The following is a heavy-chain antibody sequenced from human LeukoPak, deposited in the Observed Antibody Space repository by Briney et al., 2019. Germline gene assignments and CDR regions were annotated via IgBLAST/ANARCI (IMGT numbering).Heavy chain of an antibody. CDR3: ARDGCSSTRCSAGGNWFDP. Sequence: SVKVSCKASGGTFSSYAISWVRQAPGQGLEWMGGIIPIFGTANYAQRFQGRVTMTRDTSTSTVYMELSSLRSEDTGMYYCARDGCSSTRCSAGGNWFDPRGQGTLVTVSS. V-gene: IGHV1-69*05. D-gene: IGHD2-2*01. CDR1: GGTFSSYA. J-gene: IGHJ5*02. CDR2: IIPIFGTA.